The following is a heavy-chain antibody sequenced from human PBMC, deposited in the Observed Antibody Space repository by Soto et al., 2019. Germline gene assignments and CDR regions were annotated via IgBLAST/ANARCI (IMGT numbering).Heavy chain of an antibody. Sequence: SLRLSCTASGFNFADYAVRWVRQVPGKGLEWVSFIRAKAHGGTTDYAASVKGRFTISRDDSKSIAYLQMNSLKTEDTALYYCTRAYSSSPLDYWGQGARVTVSS. D-gene: IGHD6-13*01. CDR1: GFNFADYA. CDR2: IRAKAHGGTT. V-gene: IGHV3-49*04. J-gene: IGHJ4*02. CDR3: TRAYSSSPLDY.